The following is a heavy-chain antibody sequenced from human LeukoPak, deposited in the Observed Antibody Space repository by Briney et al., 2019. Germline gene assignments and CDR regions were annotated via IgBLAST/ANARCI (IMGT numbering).Heavy chain of an antibody. CDR2: IYKTGST. CDR3: AKDQIPVVVVPAAIDY. D-gene: IGHD2-2*01. J-gene: IGHJ4*02. Sequence: SETLSLTCTVSGGSISSSTYYWAWIRQPPGKGLEWIGSIYKTGSTNYSPSLKSRVFISVDTSNNQFSLNMNSVTAADTAVYYCAKDQIPVVVVPAAIDYWGQGTLVTVSS. V-gene: IGHV4-39*02. CDR1: GGSISSSTYY.